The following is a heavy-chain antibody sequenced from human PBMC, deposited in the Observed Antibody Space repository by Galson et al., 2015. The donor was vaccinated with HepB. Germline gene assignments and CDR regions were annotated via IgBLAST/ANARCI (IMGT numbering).Heavy chain of an antibody. CDR3: AKDPLELQLLDYFDY. D-gene: IGHD1-26*01. J-gene: IGHJ4*02. Sequence: SLRLSCAASGFTFSGYGMHWVRQAPGKGLEWVAVISYDGSNKYYADSVKGRFTISRDNSKNTLYLQMNSLRAEDTAVYYCAKDPLELQLLDYFDYWGQGTLVTVSS. V-gene: IGHV3-30*18. CDR2: ISYDGSNK. CDR1: GFTFSGYG.